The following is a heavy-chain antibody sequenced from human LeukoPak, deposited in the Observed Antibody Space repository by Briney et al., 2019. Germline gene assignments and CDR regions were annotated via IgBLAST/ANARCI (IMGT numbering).Heavy chain of an antibody. J-gene: IGHJ4*02. V-gene: IGHV4-34*01. CDR2: INHSGST. Sequence: SETLSLTCAVYGGSFSGYYWSWIRQPPGKGLEWIGEINHSGSTNYNPSLKSRVTMSVDTSKNQFSLKPSSVTAADTAVYYCASLLNVAGYSGYDSDYWGQGTLVTVSS. D-gene: IGHD5-12*01. CDR3: ASLLNVAGYSGYDSDY. CDR1: GGSFSGYY.